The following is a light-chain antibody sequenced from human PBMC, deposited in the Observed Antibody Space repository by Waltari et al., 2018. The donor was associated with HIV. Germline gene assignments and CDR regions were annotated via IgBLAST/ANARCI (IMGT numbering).Light chain of an antibody. CDR3: QQHSSWPLT. Sequence: EIVMTQSPATLSVFPGDRATLSCRASQSVSSNLAWYQQKPGQAPRPLIYGASTRATGIPARFSGSGSGTEFTLTISSLQSEDFAVYSCQQHSSWPLTFGGGTKVEIK. CDR2: GAS. J-gene: IGKJ4*01. CDR1: QSVSSN. V-gene: IGKV3-15*01.